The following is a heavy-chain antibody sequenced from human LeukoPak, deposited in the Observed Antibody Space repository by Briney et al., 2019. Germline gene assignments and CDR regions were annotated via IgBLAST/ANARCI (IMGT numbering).Heavy chain of an antibody. Sequence: PGGSLRLSCAASGFTFSDYYMSWIRQAPGKGLEWVSYISSSGSTIYYADSVKGRFTISRDNSKNTLYLQMNSLRVEDTAVYYCARGVMRQWLGLYFDYWGQGTLVTVSS. CDR3: ARGVMRQWLGLYFDY. D-gene: IGHD6-19*01. CDR1: GFTFSDYY. V-gene: IGHV3-11*01. CDR2: ISSSGSTI. J-gene: IGHJ4*02.